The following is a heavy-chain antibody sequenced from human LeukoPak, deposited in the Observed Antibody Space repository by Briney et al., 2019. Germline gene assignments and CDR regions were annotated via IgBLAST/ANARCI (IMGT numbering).Heavy chain of an antibody. CDR3: ATGGGYSGYDLVR. V-gene: IGHV3-30*02. J-gene: IGHJ4*02. D-gene: IGHD5-12*01. Sequence: GGSLRLSCAASGFTFSNYGMHWVRQAPGKGLEWVAFIHYDGSNKYYYADSVKGRFTISRDNSKNTLYLQMNSLRPEETAVYYCATGGGYSGYDLVRWGQGTLVTVSS. CDR1: GFTFSNYG. CDR2: IHYDGSNK.